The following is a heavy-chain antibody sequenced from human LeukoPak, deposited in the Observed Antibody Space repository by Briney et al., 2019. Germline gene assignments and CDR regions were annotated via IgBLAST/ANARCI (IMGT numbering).Heavy chain of an antibody. D-gene: IGHD5-24*01. V-gene: IGHV1-69*05. J-gene: IGHJ4*02. CDR3: ARALGRDGYNY. Sequence: SVKVSRKASGGTFSSYAISWVRQAPGQGLEWMGRIIPIFGTANYAQKFQGRVTITTDESTSTAYMERSSLRSEDTAVYYCARALGRDGYNYWGQGTLVTVSS. CDR1: GGTFSSYA. CDR2: IIPIFGTA.